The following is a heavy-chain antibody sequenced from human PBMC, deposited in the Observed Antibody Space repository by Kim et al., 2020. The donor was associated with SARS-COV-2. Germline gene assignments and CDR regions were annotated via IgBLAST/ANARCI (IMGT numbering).Heavy chain of an antibody. CDR3: ARQTGTISDPYYYGMDV. V-gene: IGHV4-59*08. CDR2: IYYSGST. D-gene: IGHD3-3*01. J-gene: IGHJ6*02. CDR1: GGSISSYY. Sequence: SETLSLTCTVSGGSISSYYWSWIRQPPGKGLEWIGYIYYSGSTNYNPSLKSRVTISVDTSKNQFSLKLSSVTAADTAVYYCARQTGTISDPYYYGMDVWGQGTTVTVSS.